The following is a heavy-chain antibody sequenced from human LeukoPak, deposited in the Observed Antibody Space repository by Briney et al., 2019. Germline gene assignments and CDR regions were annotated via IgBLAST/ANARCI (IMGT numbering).Heavy chain of an antibody. J-gene: IGHJ4*02. CDR2: IKPGGSAQ. D-gene: IGHD3-22*01. Sequence: PGGSLRLSCAASGFTFSNSWMSWVRQAPGKGLEWVATIKPGGSAQYYVDSVKGRFTISRDNAKNSLFLQINSLRAEDTAVYYCAKGTYYYDSSGYPLDYWGQGTLVTVSS. CDR1: GFTFSNSW. V-gene: IGHV3-7*01. CDR3: AKGTYYYDSSGYPLDY.